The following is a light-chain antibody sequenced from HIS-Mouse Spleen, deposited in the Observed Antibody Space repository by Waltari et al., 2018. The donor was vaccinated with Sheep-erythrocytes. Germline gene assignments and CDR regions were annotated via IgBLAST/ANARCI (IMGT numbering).Light chain of an antibody. V-gene: IGKV4-1*01. Sequence: DIVMTQSPDSLAVSLGERDTINCKSSQSVLYSSKHKNYLAWYQQKPGQPPKLLIYWASTRESGVPDRFSGSGSGTDFTLTISSLQAEDVAVYYCQQYYSTLLTFGGGTKVEIK. J-gene: IGKJ4*01. CDR3: QQYYSTLLT. CDR1: QSVLYSSKHKNY. CDR2: WAS.